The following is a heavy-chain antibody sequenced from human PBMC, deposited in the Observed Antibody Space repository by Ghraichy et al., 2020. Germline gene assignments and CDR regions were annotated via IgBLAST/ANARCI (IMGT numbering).Heavy chain of an antibody. V-gene: IGHV3-7*04. J-gene: IGHJ4*02. D-gene: IGHD1-26*01. Sequence: GGSLRLSCEASGFIFSTYWMTWVRQVPGKGLEWVANIKHDGSEKNYVDFVKGRFTISRDNAKNSLYLQMNSLRAEDTAVYFCARGGGCPDYWGPGTLVTVSS. CDR1: GFIFSTYW. CDR3: ARGGGCPDY. CDR2: IKHDGSEK.